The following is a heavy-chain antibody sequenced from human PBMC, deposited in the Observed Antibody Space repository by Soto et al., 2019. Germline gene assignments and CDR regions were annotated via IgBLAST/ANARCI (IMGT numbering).Heavy chain of an antibody. D-gene: IGHD2-15*01. CDR3: ARERWYDAFDV. CDR2: IFHGGNT. Sequence: SETLSLTCAVSGFFISSGNYWGWIRKPPGKGLEWIGSIFHGGNTYYNPSLKSRVTISVDMSKNQFSLKLNSVTAADTAVYYCARERWYDAFDVWGQGTVVTVSS. J-gene: IGHJ3*01. CDR1: GFFISSGNY. V-gene: IGHV4-38-2*02.